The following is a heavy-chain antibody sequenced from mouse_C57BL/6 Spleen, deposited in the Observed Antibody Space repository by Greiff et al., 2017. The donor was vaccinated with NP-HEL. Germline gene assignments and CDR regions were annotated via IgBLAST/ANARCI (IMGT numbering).Heavy chain of an antibody. J-gene: IGHJ4*01. Sequence: VQLQESGAELVKPGASVKLSCKASGYTFTSYWMHWVKQRPGQGLEWIGMIHPNSGSTNYNEKFKSKATLTVDKSSSTAYMQLSSLTSEDSAVYYCARDGDTTVVEGAMDYWGQGTSVTVSS. D-gene: IGHD1-1*01. CDR2: IHPNSGST. CDR1: GYTFTSYW. CDR3: ARDGDTTVVEGAMDY. V-gene: IGHV1-64*01.